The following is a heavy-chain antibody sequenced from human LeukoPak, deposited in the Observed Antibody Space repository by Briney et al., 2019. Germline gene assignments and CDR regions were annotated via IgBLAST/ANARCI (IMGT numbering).Heavy chain of an antibody. V-gene: IGHV4-61*08. CDR3: AGVPAGGIGPDY. CDR1: GGSFSSDVSY. J-gene: IGHJ4*02. Sequence: SETLSLTCTVSGGSFSSDVSYWSWIRQPPGEGLEWIAYISDSGGSDYNPSLRGRVTISLDTSKNQFSLRLTSVTAADTAVYYCAGVPAGGIGPDYWGQGTLVTVSS. D-gene: IGHD6-13*01. CDR2: ISDSGGS.